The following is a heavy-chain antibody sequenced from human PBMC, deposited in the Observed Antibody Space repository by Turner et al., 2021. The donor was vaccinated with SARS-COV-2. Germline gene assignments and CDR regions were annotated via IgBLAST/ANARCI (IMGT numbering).Heavy chain of an antibody. V-gene: IGHV3-43*02. J-gene: IGHJ4*02. CDR3: AATQWLRGSFDF. D-gene: IGHD6-19*01. CDR1: GFTFDDYA. Sequence: EVQLVESGGGVVQPGGSLRPSCAASGFTFDDYAMHWVRPAPGKGLEWVSLISGDGGSTYYADSVKGRFNISRDNSKNTLYLQMNSLRTEDTALYYCAATQWLRGSFDFWGQGTLVTVSS. CDR2: ISGDGGST.